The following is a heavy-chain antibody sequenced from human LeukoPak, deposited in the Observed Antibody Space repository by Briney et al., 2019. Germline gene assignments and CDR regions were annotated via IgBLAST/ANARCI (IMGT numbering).Heavy chain of an antibody. V-gene: IGHV1-2*02. CDR1: GYTFTGYY. D-gene: IGHD3-3*01. Sequence: ASVKVSRKASGYTFTGYYMHWVRQAPGQGLEWMGWINPNSGGTNYAQKFQGRVTMTRDTSISTAYMELSRLRSDDTAVYYCARMESYYDFWSGYSAWGQGTLVTVSS. J-gene: IGHJ4*02. CDR2: INPNSGGT. CDR3: ARMESYYDFWSGYSA.